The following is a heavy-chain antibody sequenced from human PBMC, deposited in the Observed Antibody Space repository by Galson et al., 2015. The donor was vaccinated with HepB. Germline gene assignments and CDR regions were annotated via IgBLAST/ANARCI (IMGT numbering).Heavy chain of an antibody. D-gene: IGHD6-19*01. V-gene: IGHV1-2*06. CDR3: ARVGSVTVAGTYNWFDP. J-gene: IGHJ5*02. CDR1: GYTFTAYY. CDR2: INPNSGGT. Sequence: SVKVSCKASGYTFTAYYMHWVRQAPGQGLEWMGRINPNSGGTNYAQKFQGRVTLTRDTSITTTYMELSSLRSDDTAVYYCARVGSVTVAGTYNWFDPWGQGTLVTVSS.